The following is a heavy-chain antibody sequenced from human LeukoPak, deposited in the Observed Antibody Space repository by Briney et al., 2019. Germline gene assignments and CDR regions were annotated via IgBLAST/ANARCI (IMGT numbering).Heavy chain of an antibody. CDR1: GGSFSGYY. V-gene: IGHV4-34*01. J-gene: IGHJ4*02. D-gene: IGHD3-3*01. CDR3: ARVTITIFGVIYDY. CDR2: INHSGST. Sequence: TSETLSLTCAVYGGSFSGYYRSWIRQPPGKGLEWIGEINHSGSTNYNPSLKSRVTISVDTSKNQFSLKLSSVTAADTAVYYCARVTITIFGVIYDYWGQGTLVTVSS.